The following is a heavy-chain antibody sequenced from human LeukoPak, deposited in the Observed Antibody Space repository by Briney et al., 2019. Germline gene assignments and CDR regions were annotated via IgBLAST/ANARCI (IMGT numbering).Heavy chain of an antibody. J-gene: IGHJ4*02. Sequence: PGGSLRLSCAASGFTFSSYAMSWVRQAPGKGLEWVSAIIGSGGSTYYADSVKGRFTISRDNSKNTLYLQMNSLRAEDTAVYYCATLDTAMVTEFDYWGQGTLVTVSS. CDR1: GFTFSSYA. CDR3: ATLDTAMVTEFDY. D-gene: IGHD5-18*01. CDR2: IIGSGGST. V-gene: IGHV3-23*01.